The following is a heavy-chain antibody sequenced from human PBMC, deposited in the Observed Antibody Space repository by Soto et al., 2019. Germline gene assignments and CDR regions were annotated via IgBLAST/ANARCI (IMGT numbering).Heavy chain of an antibody. J-gene: IGHJ5*01. CDR3: AREEGGKFCSLDS. CDR1: GFTFSYYN. D-gene: IGHD3-10*02. V-gene: IGHV3-21*06. Sequence: EVQLVESGGGLVKPGGSLRLSCAASGFTFSYYNMHWVRQAPGKGLEWVSSITSHDGSTFYADSEKGRFTISRDNAKSSLSLQMNILGAEDTAVYYCAREEGGKFCSLDSWGQGTLVTVSS. CDR2: ITSHDGST.